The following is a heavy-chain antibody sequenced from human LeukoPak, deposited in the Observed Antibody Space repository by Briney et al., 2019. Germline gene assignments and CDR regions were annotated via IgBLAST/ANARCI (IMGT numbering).Heavy chain of an antibody. Sequence: PGEWLKISCKGSGYTFTSYWIGWVRQMPGKGLEWMGIIYPGDSDTRYSPSFQGQVSISVDKSISTAYLQWTSLKASDTAMYYCARRGSGWYVDYWGQDTLVTVSS. V-gene: IGHV5-51*01. D-gene: IGHD6-19*01. CDR1: GYTFTSYW. CDR3: ARRGSGWYVDY. J-gene: IGHJ4*02. CDR2: IYPGDSDT.